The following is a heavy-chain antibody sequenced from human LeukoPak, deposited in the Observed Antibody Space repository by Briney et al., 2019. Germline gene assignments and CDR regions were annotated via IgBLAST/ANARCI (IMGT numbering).Heavy chain of an antibody. CDR3: ARGLSSGWNGGGLGY. J-gene: IGHJ4*02. D-gene: IGHD6-19*01. CDR1: GGSFSGYY. CDR2: INHSGST. V-gene: IGHV4-34*01. Sequence: TSETLSLTCAVYGGSFSGYYWSWIRQPPGKGLEWIGEINHSGSTNYNPSLKSRVTISVDTSKNQFSLKLSSVTAADTAVYYCARGLSSGWNGGGLGYWGQGTLVTVSS.